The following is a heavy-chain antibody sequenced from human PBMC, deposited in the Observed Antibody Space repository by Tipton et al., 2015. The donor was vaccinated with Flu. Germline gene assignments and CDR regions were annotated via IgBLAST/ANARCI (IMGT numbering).Heavy chain of an antibody. D-gene: IGHD1-1*01. CDR1: GGSFSGYY. J-gene: IGHJ6*02. CDR2: INHSGST. Sequence: TLSLTCAVYGGSFSGYYWSWIRQPPGKGLEWIGEINHSGSTNYNPSLKNRVTISVDTSKNQFSLKLSSVTAADTAVYYCARGRQLPIYYYYYGMDVWGQGTTDTVSS. CDR3: ARGRQLPIYYYYYGMDV. V-gene: IGHV4-34*01.